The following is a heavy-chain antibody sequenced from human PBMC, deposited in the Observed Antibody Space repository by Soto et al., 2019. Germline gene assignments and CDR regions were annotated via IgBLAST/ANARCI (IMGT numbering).Heavy chain of an antibody. CDR2: ISGSGGST. CDR3: ANPPPTYYYDSSGSYYSDY. D-gene: IGHD3-22*01. CDR1: GFTFSSYA. V-gene: IGHV3-23*01. Sequence: GGSLRLSCAASGFTFSSYAMSWVRQAPGKGLEWVSAISGSGGSTYYADSVRGRFTISRDNSKNTLYLQMNSLRAEDTAVYYCANPPPTYYYDSSGSYYSDYWGQGTLVTVSS. J-gene: IGHJ4*02.